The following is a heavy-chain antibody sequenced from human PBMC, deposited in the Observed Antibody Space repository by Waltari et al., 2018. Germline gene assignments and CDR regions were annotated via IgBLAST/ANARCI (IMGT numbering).Heavy chain of an antibody. CDR1: GFTFRSST. CDR3: ARDMEYCSTPGCHS. J-gene: IGHJ1*01. V-gene: IGHV3-48*02. D-gene: IGHD4-4*01. Sequence: EVQLVESGGQLVQPGGSLRLSCTPSGFTFRSSTMNWVRQSPGKGRGWLACISPNGGTIHYAESVRGRLPVARDNTDNKLYLQMNSLRDDDTAMYYCARDMEYCSTPGCHSWGQGTLVTVSS. CDR2: ISPNGGTI.